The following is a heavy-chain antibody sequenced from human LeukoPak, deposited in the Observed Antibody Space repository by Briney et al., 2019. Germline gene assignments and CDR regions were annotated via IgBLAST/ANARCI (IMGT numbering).Heavy chain of an antibody. D-gene: IGHD2/OR15-2a*01. CDR2: ISDDGSRT. CDR1: GFTFSYYW. J-gene: IGHJ4*02. Sequence: PGGSLRLSCAASGFTFSYYWMHWVRQAPRKGLVWVSRISDDGSRTTYADSVKGRFAISRDNAKNTLYLQMNSLRAEDTAVYYCARDDGFYSDSSFQDYWGQGTLVTVSS. V-gene: IGHV3-74*01. CDR3: ARDDGFYSDSSFQDY.